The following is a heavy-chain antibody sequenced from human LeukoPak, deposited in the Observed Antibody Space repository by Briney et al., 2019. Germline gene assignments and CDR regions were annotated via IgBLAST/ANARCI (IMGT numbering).Heavy chain of an antibody. CDR1: GFTFSNYA. CDR2: IRYNIENT. Sequence: GGSLRLSCAASGFTFSNYAMGWVRQAPGKGPRWVSSIRYNIENTHYADAVQGRFTISRDNSKNTLYLQMNSLRAEDTARYYCAKASTRDTGYYFDSWGQGTLVSVSS. D-gene: IGHD5-18*01. CDR3: AKASTRDTGYYFDS. J-gene: IGHJ4*02. V-gene: IGHV3-23*01.